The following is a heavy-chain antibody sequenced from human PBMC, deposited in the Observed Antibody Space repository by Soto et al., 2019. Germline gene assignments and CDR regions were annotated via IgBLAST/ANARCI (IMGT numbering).Heavy chain of an antibody. Sequence: SKTLSLTCYVSGASINNFAYYLGWIHQPPGKGLEWIGTVYYNENTYYNPSLKSRVAISVDTAKNQFSLNLRSVTAADTAIYFCARRERCYGSPGWFEPCGQGTLVTVSS. CDR1: GASINNFAYY. V-gene: IGHV4-39*01. CDR3: ARRERCYGSPGWFEP. D-gene: IGHD2-2*01. J-gene: IGHJ5*01. CDR2: VYYNENT.